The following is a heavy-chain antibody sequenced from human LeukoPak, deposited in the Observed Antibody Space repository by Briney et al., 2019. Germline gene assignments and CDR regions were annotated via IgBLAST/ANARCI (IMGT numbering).Heavy chain of an antibody. CDR2: ISSSSSYI. J-gene: IGHJ3*02. D-gene: IGHD6-6*01. CDR3: AKDGAAQLVHDAFDI. Sequence: GGSLRLSCAASGFTFSSYSMNWVRQAPGKGLEWVSSISSSSSYIYYADSVKGRFTISRDNAKNSLYLQMNSLRAEDTAVYYCAKDGAAQLVHDAFDIWGQGTMVTVSS. V-gene: IGHV3-21*01. CDR1: GFTFSSYS.